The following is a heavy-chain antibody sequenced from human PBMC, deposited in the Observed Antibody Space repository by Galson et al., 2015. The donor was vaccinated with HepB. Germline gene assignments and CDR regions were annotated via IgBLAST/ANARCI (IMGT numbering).Heavy chain of an antibody. Sequence: SLRLSCAASGYTFKNYPIHWVRQAPGKGLEWVAVISHDENKKQYVDPVKGRFTISRDNSKNILYLQMNSLSAEDTAMYYCARDQGHHLVGATDVFDVWGQGTMVTVSS. CDR3: ARDQGHHLVGATDVFDV. J-gene: IGHJ3*01. CDR1: GYTFKNYP. D-gene: IGHD1-26*01. CDR2: ISHDENKK. V-gene: IGHV3-30*01.